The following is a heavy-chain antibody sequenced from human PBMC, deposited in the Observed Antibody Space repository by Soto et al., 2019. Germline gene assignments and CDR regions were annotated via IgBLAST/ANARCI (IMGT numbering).Heavy chain of an antibody. CDR2: IYPSGGST. D-gene: IGHD3-10*01. V-gene: IGHV1-46*01. Sequence: ASVKVSCKASGYTFTNYYMHWVRQAPGQGLEWMGIIYPSGGSTRNAQKFQGRVTMTRDTSTSTVYMELSSLRSEDTAVYYCARDFSGPMDYWGRGPLATASS. CDR1: GYTFTNYY. J-gene: IGHJ4*02. CDR3: ARDFSGPMDY.